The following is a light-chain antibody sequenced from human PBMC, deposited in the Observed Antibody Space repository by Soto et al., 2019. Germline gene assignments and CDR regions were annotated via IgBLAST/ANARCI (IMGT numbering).Light chain of an antibody. J-gene: IGKJ4*01. CDR1: QSVSSW. V-gene: IGKV1-5*03. CDR2: KAS. CDR3: QQYNSYPLT. Sequence: DIQMTQSPSTLSASVGDRVTITCRASQSVSSWLAWYQQKPGKAPKLLTYKASTLESGVPSRFSGSGSGTEFTLNISSLQADDFATYYCQQYNSYPLTFGGGTKVDIK.